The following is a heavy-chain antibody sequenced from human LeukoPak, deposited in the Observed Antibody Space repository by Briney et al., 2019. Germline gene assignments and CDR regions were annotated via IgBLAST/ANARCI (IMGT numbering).Heavy chain of an antibody. CDR3: AKDIQDFEWELPYFDY. V-gene: IGHV3-11*01. Sequence: GGSLRLSCAASGFTFSDYFMSWIRQAPGKGLEWVSYLSSSGSSIYYADSVKGRFTISRDNAKNSLYLQMNSLRAEDTALYYCAKDIQDFEWELPYFDYWGQGTLVTVSS. D-gene: IGHD1-26*01. CDR2: LSSSGSSI. J-gene: IGHJ4*02. CDR1: GFTFSDYF.